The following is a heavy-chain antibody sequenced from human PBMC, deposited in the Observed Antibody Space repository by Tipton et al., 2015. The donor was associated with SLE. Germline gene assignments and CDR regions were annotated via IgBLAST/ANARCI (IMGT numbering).Heavy chain of an antibody. D-gene: IGHD3-22*01. CDR3: ARAIGANYFHF. V-gene: IGHV4/OR15-8*02. CDR2: IYHSGNV. J-gene: IGHJ4*02. Sequence: PAMCLEWIGEIYHSGNVNYKASLRSRVTLSIDKFRNQFSMMLTSVTAADTAVYYCARAIGANYFHFWGQGILVSVSS.